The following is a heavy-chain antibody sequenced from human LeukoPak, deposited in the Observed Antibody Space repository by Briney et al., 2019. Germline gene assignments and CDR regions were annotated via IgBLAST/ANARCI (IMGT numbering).Heavy chain of an antibody. J-gene: IGHJ4*02. CDR2: MTSTSHI. CDR1: GFTLSSFS. V-gene: IGHV3-69-1*01. CDR3: VRDTGSGWDFDY. Sequence: PGGSLRLSCAASGFTLSSFSMKWVRQAQGKGGEWVVAMTSTSHIYYAHSVKGRFTVSRHNSKNPLYLQMSNLRTEDTALYYCVRDTGSGWDFDYWGQGTLATVSS. D-gene: IGHD6-19*01.